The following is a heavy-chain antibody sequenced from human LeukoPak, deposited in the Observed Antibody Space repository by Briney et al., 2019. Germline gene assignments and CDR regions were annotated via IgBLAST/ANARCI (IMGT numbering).Heavy chain of an antibody. V-gene: IGHV3-9*01. J-gene: IGHJ4*02. CDR3: AKVLEAAGSGVYYFDY. D-gene: IGHD6-13*01. CDR2: ISWNSGRI. Sequence: PGGSLRLSCVASGFTFDDYAMRWVRQATGKGLEWVSGISWNSGRIGYADSVKGRFTISRDNAKNSLYLQMNSLRAEDTALYYCAKVLEAAGSGVYYFDYWGQGTLVTVSS. CDR1: GFTFDDYA.